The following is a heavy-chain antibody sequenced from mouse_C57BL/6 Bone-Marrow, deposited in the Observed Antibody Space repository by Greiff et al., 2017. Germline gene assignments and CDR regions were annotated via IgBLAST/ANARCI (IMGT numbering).Heavy chain of an antibody. Sequence: QVQLQQSGAELVKPGASVKMSCKASGYTFTSYWITWVKQRPGQGLEWIGDIYPGSGSTNYNQKFKSKATLTVDTSSSTAYMQLRSLTSEGAAVYYCARSRTAYWGQGTLVTVSA. V-gene: IGHV1-55*01. CDR2: IYPGSGST. CDR1: GYTFTSYW. J-gene: IGHJ3*01. CDR3: ARSRTAY.